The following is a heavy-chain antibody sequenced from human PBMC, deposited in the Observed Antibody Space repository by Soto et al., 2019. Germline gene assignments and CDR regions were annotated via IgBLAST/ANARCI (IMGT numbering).Heavy chain of an antibody. V-gene: IGHV4-59*01. D-gene: IGHD4-17*01. CDR1: GGSISSYY. CDR3: ARMTTVTTNPFDY. CDR2: IYYSGST. Sequence: SETLSLTCTVSGGSISSYYWSWIRQPPGKGLEWIGYIYYSGSTNYNPSLKSRVTISVDTSKNQFSLKLSSVTAADTAVYYCARMTTVTTNPFDYWGQGTLVTVSS. J-gene: IGHJ4*02.